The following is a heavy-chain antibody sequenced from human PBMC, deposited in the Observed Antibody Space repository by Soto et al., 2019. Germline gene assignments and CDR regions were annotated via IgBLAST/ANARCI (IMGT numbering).Heavy chain of an antibody. V-gene: IGHV3-23*01. J-gene: IGHJ4*02. Sequence: GGSLRLSCAASGFTFSSYAMSWVRQAPGKGLEWVSAISGSGGSTYYADSVKGRFTISRDNSKNTLYLQMNSLRAEDTAVYYCAKGALFRLRQLEQIIPFDYWGQGTLVTVS. CDR3: AKGALFRLRQLEQIIPFDY. CDR2: ISGSGGST. D-gene: IGHD6-13*01. CDR1: GFTFSSYA.